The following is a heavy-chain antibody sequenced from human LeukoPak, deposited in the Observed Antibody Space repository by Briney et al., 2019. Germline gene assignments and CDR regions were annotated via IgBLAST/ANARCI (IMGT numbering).Heavy chain of an antibody. CDR1: GFTFSSYV. CDR2: ISSNGGST. CDR3: ARDLDRSSGWYGEDY. D-gene: IGHD6-19*01. V-gene: IGHV3-64*04. J-gene: IGHJ4*02. Sequence: GGSLRLSCSGSGFTFSSYVMHWVRQAPGKGLEYVSTISSNGGSTYYADSVKGRFTISRDNAKNSLYLQMNSLRAEDTAVYYCARDLDRSSGWYGEDYWGQGTLVTVSS.